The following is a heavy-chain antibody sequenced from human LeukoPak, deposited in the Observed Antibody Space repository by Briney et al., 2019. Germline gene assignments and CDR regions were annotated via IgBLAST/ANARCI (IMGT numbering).Heavy chain of an antibody. CDR3: ARVHDLGYCTSTTCYGGYYFDY. J-gene: IGHJ4*02. Sequence: SETLSLTCTVSGDSISSSSYYWGWIRQPPGKGLEWIVNIYYSGRTYYSPSLKSRLTISVDTSKNQFSLKLTSVTAADTAVYYCARVHDLGYCTSTTCYGGYYFDYWGQGTLVTVSS. CDR2: IYYSGRT. V-gene: IGHV4-39*07. CDR1: GDSISSSSYY. D-gene: IGHD2-2*01.